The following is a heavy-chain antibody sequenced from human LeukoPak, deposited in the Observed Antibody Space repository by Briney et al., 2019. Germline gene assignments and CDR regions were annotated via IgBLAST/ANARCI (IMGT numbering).Heavy chain of an antibody. V-gene: IGHV3-30*02. CDR1: GFTFSSYG. CDR2: IRYDGSNK. J-gene: IGHJ3*02. CDR3: AKEMRYYDSSGYPPDAFDI. Sequence: GGSLRLSCAASGFTFSSYGMSWVRQAPGKGLEWVAFIRYDGSNKYYADSVKGRFTISRDNSKNTLYLQMNSLRAEDTAVYYCAKEMRYYDSSGYPPDAFDIWGQGTMVTVSS. D-gene: IGHD3-22*01.